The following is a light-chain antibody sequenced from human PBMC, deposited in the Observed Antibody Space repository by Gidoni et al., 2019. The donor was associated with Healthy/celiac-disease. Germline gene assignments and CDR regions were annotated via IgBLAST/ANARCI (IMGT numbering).Light chain of an antibody. CDR1: QSVSSD. CDR2: DAS. Sequence: EIVLTQSPATLSLSPGERAPLSCRASQSVSSDLAWYQQKPGQAPRLLIYDASNRATGIPARFSGSGSGTDFTLTISSLEPEDFAVYYCQQRSNWLTFGGGTKVEIK. J-gene: IGKJ4*01. V-gene: IGKV3-11*01. CDR3: QQRSNWLT.